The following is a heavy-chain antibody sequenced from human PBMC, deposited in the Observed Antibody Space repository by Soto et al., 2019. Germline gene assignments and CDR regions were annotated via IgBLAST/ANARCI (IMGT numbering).Heavy chain of an antibody. CDR1: GYIFTSYL. CDR2: IYPGDSDI. V-gene: IGHV5-51*01. D-gene: IGHD3-22*01. J-gene: IGHJ6*02. CDR3: ARQPSNGQWFV. Sequence: LGESLKVSCKGSGYIFTSYLIGWVRQMPGKGLEWMAIIYPGDSDIRYSPSFQGQITISADKSISTAYLQWSSLKASDTAIYYCARQPSNGQWFVWGQGTTVTVSS.